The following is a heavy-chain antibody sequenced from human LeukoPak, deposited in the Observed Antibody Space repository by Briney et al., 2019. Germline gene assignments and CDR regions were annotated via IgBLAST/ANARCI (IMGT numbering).Heavy chain of an antibody. J-gene: IGHJ6*03. CDR3: TTDLRGYCSSTSCPILGGYYYYMDV. CDR1: GFTFSNAW. D-gene: IGHD2-2*01. V-gene: IGHV3-15*01. Sequence: GGSLRLSCAASGFTFSNAWMSWVRQAPGKGLEWVGRIKSKTDGGTTDYAAPVKGRFTISRDDSKNTLYLQMNSLKTEDTAVYYCTTDLRGYCSSTSCPILGGYYYYMDVWGKGTTVTVSS. CDR2: IKSKTDGGTT.